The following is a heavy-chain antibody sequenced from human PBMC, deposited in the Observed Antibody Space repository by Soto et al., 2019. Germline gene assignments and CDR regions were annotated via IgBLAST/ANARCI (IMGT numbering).Heavy chain of an antibody. D-gene: IGHD3-10*01. CDR2: ISSSSSYI. J-gene: IGHJ6*02. CDR1: GFTFSSYS. Sequence: GGSLRLSCAASGFTFSSYSMNWVRQAPGKWLEWVSSISSSSSYIYYADSVKGRFTISRDNAKNSLYLQMDSLRAEDTAVYYCARDSLGNEVWFNPYGMDVWGQGTTVTVSS. V-gene: IGHV3-21*01. CDR3: ARDSLGNEVWFNPYGMDV.